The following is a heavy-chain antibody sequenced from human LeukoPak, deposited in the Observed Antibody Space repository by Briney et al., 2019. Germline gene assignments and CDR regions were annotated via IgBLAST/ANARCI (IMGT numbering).Heavy chain of an antibody. CDR3: ARSYLYYDILTGYHPPQYFQH. V-gene: IGHV1-69*05. CDR2: IIPIFGTA. J-gene: IGHJ1*01. CDR1: GGTFSSYA. Sequence: SVKVSCKASGGTFSSYAISWVRQAPGEGLEWMGGIIPIFGTANYAQKFQGRVTITTDESTSTAYMELSSLRSEDTAVYYCARSYLYYDILTGYHPPQYFQHWGQGTLVTVSS. D-gene: IGHD3-9*01.